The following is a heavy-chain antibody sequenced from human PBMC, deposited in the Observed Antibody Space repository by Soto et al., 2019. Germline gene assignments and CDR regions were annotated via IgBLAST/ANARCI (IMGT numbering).Heavy chain of an antibody. J-gene: IGHJ5*02. CDR2: INPNSGAS. CDR1: GYTFTGYY. Sequence: ASVKVSCKASGYTFTGYYIHWVRQAPGQGLEWMGGINPNSGASNYAQKFQGRVTMTRDTSISTAYMELSRLRSDDTAVYYCARYCSSTSCQFDPWGQGPLVTVS. D-gene: IGHD2-2*01. CDR3: ARYCSSTSCQFDP. V-gene: IGHV1-2*02.